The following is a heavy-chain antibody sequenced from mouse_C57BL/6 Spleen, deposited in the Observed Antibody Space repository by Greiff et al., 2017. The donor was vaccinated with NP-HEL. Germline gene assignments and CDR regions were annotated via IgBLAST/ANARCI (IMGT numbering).Heavy chain of an antibody. Sequence: EVQLQQSGPVLVKPGASVKMSCKASGYTFTDYYMNWVKQSHGKSLEWIGVINPYNGGTSYNQKFKGKATLTVDKSSSTAYMELNSLTSEDSAVYYCARELYYDPFYAMDYWGQGTSVTVSS. V-gene: IGHV1-19*01. D-gene: IGHD2-4*01. CDR1: GYTFTDYY. J-gene: IGHJ4*01. CDR3: ARELYYDPFYAMDY. CDR2: INPYNGGT.